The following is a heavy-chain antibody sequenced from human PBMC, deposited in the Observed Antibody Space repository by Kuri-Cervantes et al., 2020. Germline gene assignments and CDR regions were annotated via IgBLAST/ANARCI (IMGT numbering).Heavy chain of an antibody. J-gene: IGHJ4*02. CDR3: ARGEQLHYFDY. CDR1: GGSISSSNW. Sequence: GSLRLSCAVSGGSISSSNWWSWVRQPPGKGLEWIGEIYHSGSTNYNPSLKSRVTISVDTSKNQFSLKLRSVTAADTAVYYCARGEQLHYFDYWGQGTLVTVSS. D-gene: IGHD6-13*01. CDR2: IYHSGST. V-gene: IGHV4-4*02.